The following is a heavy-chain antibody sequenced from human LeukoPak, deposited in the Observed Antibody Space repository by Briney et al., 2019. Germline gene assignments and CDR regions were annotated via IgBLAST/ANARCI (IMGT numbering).Heavy chain of an antibody. J-gene: IGHJ4*02. CDR3: ARGIRYCSSTSCYEYFDY. Sequence: ASVKVSCKASGYTFTSYGISWVRQAPGQGLEWMGWMNPNSGNTGYAQKFQGRVTITRNTSISTAYMELSSLRSEDTAVYYCARGIRYCSSTSCYEYFDYWGQGTLVTVSS. CDR2: MNPNSGNT. D-gene: IGHD2-2*01. V-gene: IGHV1-8*03. CDR1: GYTFTSYG.